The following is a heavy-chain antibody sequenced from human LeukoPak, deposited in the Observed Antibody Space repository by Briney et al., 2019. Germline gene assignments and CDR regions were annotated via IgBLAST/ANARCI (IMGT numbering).Heavy chain of an antibody. J-gene: IGHJ4*02. CDR3: ARGAIPLSDYYGSGSYVPAFDY. Sequence: ASVKVSCKASGYTFTGHYMHWVRQAPGQGLEWMGWINPNSGGTNYAQKFQGRVTMTRDTSISTAYMELSRLRSDDTAVYYCARGAIPLSDYYGSGSYVPAFDYWGQGTLVTVSS. D-gene: IGHD3-10*01. CDR1: GYTFTGHY. CDR2: INPNSGGT. V-gene: IGHV1-2*02.